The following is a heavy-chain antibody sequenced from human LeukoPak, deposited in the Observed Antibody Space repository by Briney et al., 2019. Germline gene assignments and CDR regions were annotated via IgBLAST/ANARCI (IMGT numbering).Heavy chain of an antibody. D-gene: IGHD3-3*01. CDR2: IYYSGST. Sequence: SETLSLTCTVSGGSISSYYWSWIRQPPGKGLEWIGYIYYSGSTNYNPSLKSRVTISVDTSKNQFSLKLSSVTAADTAVYYCARLPRITIFGVVRGGPFDPWGQGTLVTVPS. V-gene: IGHV4-59*01. J-gene: IGHJ5*02. CDR1: GGSISSYY. CDR3: ARLPRITIFGVVRGGPFDP.